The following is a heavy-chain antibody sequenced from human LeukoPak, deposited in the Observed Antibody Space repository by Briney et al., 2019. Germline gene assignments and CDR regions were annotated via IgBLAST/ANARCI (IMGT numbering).Heavy chain of an antibody. V-gene: IGHV1-2*06. D-gene: IGHD3-16*02. Sequence: ASVKVSCKASGYTFTGYNMHWVRHAPGQGLEWMGRINPNSGGTNYAQKFQGRVTMTRDTSISTAYMELSRLRSDDTAVYYCARNRGGGVIIDYWGQGTLVTDSS. J-gene: IGHJ4*02. CDR2: INPNSGGT. CDR1: GYTFTGYN. CDR3: ARNRGGGVIIDY.